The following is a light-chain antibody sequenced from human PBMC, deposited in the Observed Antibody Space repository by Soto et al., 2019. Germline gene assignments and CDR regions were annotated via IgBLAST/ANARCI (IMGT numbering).Light chain of an antibody. CDR1: QSVSKSY. CDR3: QQYGSSPPIT. J-gene: IGKJ5*01. V-gene: IGKV3-20*01. Sequence: EIVLTQSPGTLSLSPGERATLSCRASQSVSKSYLAWYQQKPGQAPRLLIYGASSRATGSPDRFSGSGYGTDFTLTISRLEPEDFAVYYCQQYGSSPPITFGQGTRLEIK. CDR2: GAS.